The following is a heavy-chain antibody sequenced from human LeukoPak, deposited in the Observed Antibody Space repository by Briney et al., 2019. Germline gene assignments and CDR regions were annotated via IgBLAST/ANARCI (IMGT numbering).Heavy chain of an antibody. V-gene: IGHV3-73*01. J-gene: IGHJ5*02. Sequence: GGSLRLSCAASGFTVSSNYMSWVRQASGKGLEWVGRIRSKANSYATAYAASMKGRFTISRDDSKNTAYLQMNSLKTEDTAVYYCTSPQTGPWGQGTLVTVSS. CDR2: IRSKANSYAT. CDR1: GFTVSSNY. D-gene: IGHD3-9*01. CDR3: TSPQTGP.